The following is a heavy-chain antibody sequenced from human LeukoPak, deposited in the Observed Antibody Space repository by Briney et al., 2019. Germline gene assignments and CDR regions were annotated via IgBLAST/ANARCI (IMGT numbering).Heavy chain of an antibody. CDR3: AKDLTRIAAAGTSDY. CDR1: GFTFSSYG. J-gene: IGHJ4*02. V-gene: IGHV3-30*18. CDR2: ISYDGSNK. Sequence: GGSLRLSCAASGFTFSSYGMHWVRQAPGKELEWVAVISYDGSNKYYADSVKGRFTISRDNSKNTLYLQMNSLRAEDTAVYYCAKDLTRIAAAGTSDYWGQGTLVTVSS. D-gene: IGHD6-13*01.